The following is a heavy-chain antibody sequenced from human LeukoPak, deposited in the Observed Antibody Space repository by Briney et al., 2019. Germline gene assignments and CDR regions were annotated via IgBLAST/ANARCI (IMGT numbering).Heavy chain of an antibody. Sequence: SETLSLTCTVSGGSISTYYWNWIRQPPGKGLEWIGYIYHSGSTNYNPSLQSRVTISVDTSMNQFSLNLNSVTAADTAVYYCARGGAARLHFQNWGQGTLVTVSS. V-gene: IGHV4-59*01. CDR2: IYHSGST. J-gene: IGHJ1*01. CDR3: ARGGAARLHFQN. CDR1: GGSISTYY. D-gene: IGHD6-6*01.